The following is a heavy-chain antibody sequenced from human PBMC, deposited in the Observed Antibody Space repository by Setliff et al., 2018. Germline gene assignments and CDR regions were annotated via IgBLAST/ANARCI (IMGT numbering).Heavy chain of an antibody. CDR2: INHSGST. V-gene: IGHV4-34*01. CDR1: GGSFSDHF. Sequence: PSETLSLTCTVYGGSFSDHFWSWIRQPLGKGLEWIGEINHSGSTNYNPSLKSRVTISVDASKNQFSLKLTSVTAADTAVYFCARVPHIWFGDLVTFDDAFDVWGQGTMVTVSS. CDR3: ARVPHIWFGDLVTFDDAFDV. J-gene: IGHJ3*01. D-gene: IGHD3-10*01.